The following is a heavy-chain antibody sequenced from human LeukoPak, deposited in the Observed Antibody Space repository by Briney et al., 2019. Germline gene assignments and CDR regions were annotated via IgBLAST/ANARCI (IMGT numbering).Heavy chain of an antibody. CDR3: ARGGDEYSSSPQEY. CDR1: GFTMSSYG. Sequence: PGRSLRLSCAASGFTMSSYGMHWVRQAPGKGLEWVAVICHDGSNKFYADSVKGRFIISRDNPKNTVYLQMNILTAGDTGVYYCARGGDEYSSSPQEYWGLGTLVTVSS. J-gene: IGHJ4*02. CDR2: ICHDGSNK. V-gene: IGHV3-33*01. D-gene: IGHD6-6*01.